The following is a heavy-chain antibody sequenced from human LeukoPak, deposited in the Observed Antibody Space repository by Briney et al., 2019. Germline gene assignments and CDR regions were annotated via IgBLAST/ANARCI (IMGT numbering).Heavy chain of an antibody. CDR3: ARVGRSSGWLYAFDI. J-gene: IGHJ3*02. Sequence: GGSLRLSCAASGFTFSNAWMSWVRQAPGKGLEWVAVISYDGSNKYYADSVKGRFTISRDNSKNTLYLQMNSLRAEDTAVYYCARVGRSSGWLYAFDIWGQGTMVTVSS. CDR1: GFTFSNAW. D-gene: IGHD6-19*01. V-gene: IGHV3-30-3*01. CDR2: ISYDGSNK.